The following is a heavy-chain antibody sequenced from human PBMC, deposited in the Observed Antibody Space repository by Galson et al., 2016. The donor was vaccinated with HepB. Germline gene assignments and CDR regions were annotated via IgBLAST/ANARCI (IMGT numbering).Heavy chain of an antibody. CDR3: ARDFLDHLVPGPAYGSFGMDV. J-gene: IGHJ6*02. V-gene: IGHV3-33*01. D-gene: IGHD6-6*01. Sequence: SLRLSCAASGFRFDDYGMHWVRQAPGKGLEWVAVIWYDGSSKYYADSVKDRFTISRDNSKNTLYLQMNGLGAENTAVFYCARDFLDHLVPGPAYGSFGMDVWGQGTTVTVSS. CDR2: IWYDGSSK. CDR1: GFRFDDYG.